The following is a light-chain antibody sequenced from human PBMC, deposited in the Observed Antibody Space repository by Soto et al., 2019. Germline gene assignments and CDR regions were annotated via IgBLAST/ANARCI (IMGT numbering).Light chain of an antibody. CDR2: DAS. V-gene: IGKV3-11*01. Sequence: EIVLTQSPATLSLSPGERATLSCRASQSVSSYLAWYQQKPGQAPRLLIYDASNRATGIPARFSGSGSGTDFTLTISSREPEDFAVYYCQQRGNWPPRFTFGPGTKVDIK. CDR1: QSVSSY. J-gene: IGKJ3*01. CDR3: QQRGNWPPRFT.